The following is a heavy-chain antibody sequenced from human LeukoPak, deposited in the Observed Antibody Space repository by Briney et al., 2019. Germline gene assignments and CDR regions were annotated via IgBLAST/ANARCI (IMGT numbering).Heavy chain of an antibody. CDR3: ARRGSGSYSPFDY. J-gene: IGHJ4*02. CDR2: IYYSGST. Sequence: SETLSLTCTVSAGSISSYYWSWVRQPPGRGLELIGHIYYSGSTNYNPSLKSRVTISVDTSKNQFSLKLRSVTAADTAVYYCARRGSGSYSPFDYWGQGTLVTVSS. V-gene: IGHV4-59*08. CDR1: AGSISSYY. D-gene: IGHD3-10*01.